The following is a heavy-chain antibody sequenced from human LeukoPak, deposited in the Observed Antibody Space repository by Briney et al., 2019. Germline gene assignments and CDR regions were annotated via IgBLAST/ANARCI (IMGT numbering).Heavy chain of an antibody. CDR1: GFTFSSYW. V-gene: IGHV3-74*01. D-gene: IGHD1-26*01. J-gene: IGHJ4*02. CDR2: INSDGSST. Sequence: GGSLRLSCAASGFTFSSYWMHWVRQAPGKGLVWFSRINSDGSSTSYADSVKGRFAISRDNAKNTLYLQMNSMRADDTAVYYCARGGWDLLGPGDYWGQGTLVTVSS. CDR3: ARGGWDLLGPGDY.